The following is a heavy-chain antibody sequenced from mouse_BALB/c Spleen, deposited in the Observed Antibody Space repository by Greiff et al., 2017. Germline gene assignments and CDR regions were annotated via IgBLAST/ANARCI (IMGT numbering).Heavy chain of an antibody. CDR3: ARGYYGSSYGY. CDR2: IDPSDSYT. D-gene: IGHD1-1*01. V-gene: IGHV1-69*02. Sequence: VQLQQSGAELVKPGASVKLSCKASGYTFTSYWMHWVKQRPGQGLEWIGEIDPSDSYTNYNQKFKGKATLTVDKSSSTAYMQLSSLTSEDSAVYYCARGYYGSSYGYWGQGTLVTVSA. J-gene: IGHJ3*02. CDR1: GYTFTSYW.